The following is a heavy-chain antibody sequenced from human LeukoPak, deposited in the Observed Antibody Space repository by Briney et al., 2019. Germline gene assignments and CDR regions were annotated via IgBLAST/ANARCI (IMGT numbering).Heavy chain of an antibody. CDR2: IYHSGST. D-gene: IGHD5-12*01. Sequence: MSSETLSLTCTVSGYSISSGYYWGWIRQPPGKGLGWIGSIYHSGSTYYNPSLKSRVTISVDTSKNQFSLKLSSVTAADTAVYYCARAPTPSGYAVYYFDYWGQGTLVTVSS. CDR3: ARAPTPSGYAVYYFDY. V-gene: IGHV4-38-2*02. J-gene: IGHJ4*02. CDR1: GYSISSGYY.